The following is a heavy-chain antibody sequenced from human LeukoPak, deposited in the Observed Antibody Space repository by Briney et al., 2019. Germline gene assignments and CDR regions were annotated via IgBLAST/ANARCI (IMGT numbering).Heavy chain of an antibody. J-gene: IGHJ1*01. D-gene: IGHD3-22*01. CDR1: GFTFSSYW. V-gene: IGHV3-74*01. CDR2: IKSDGKT. CDR3: ARAPSEIGGYYPEYFRH. Sequence: GGSLRLSCAASGFTFSSYWMHWVRQAPGKGLVWVSRIKSDGKTNYADSVKGRFTISRDNAKNAVSLQMNSLRAEDTGVYYCARAPSEIGGYYPEYFRHWGQGTLVTVSS.